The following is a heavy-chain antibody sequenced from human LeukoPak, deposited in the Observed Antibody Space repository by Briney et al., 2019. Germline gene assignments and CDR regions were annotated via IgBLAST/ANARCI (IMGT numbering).Heavy chain of an antibody. D-gene: IGHD1-26*01. CDR2: ISGGGDST. V-gene: IGHV3-23*01. CDR3: ARGAGIVGSTTPFDY. Sequence: GGSLRLSCAASGFTFSTYAMSWVRQAPGKGLEWVSAISGGGDSTYYADSVKGRFTISRDNSKNTLYLQMDSLRAEDTAVYYCARGAGIVGSTTPFDYWGQGALVTVSS. J-gene: IGHJ4*02. CDR1: GFTFSTYA.